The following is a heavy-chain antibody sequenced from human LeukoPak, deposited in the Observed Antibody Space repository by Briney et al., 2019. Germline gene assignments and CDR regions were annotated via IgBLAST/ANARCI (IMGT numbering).Heavy chain of an antibody. J-gene: IGHJ4*02. CDR3: TRVYCSSSSCYNADY. CDR1: GYTFTSYY. Sequence: ASVKVSCKTSGYTFTSYYMHWVRQAPGQGPEWMGIINLNGGSTKYAQKFQGRVTMTRDTSTSTVYIELSSLRSEDTAVYYCTRVYCSSSSCYNADYWGQGTLVTVSS. CDR2: INLNGGST. D-gene: IGHD2-2*02. V-gene: IGHV1-46*03.